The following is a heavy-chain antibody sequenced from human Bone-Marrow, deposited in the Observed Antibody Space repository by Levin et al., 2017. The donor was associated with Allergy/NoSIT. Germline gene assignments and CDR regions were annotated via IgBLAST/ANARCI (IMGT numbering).Heavy chain of an antibody. CDR1: GFTFDSYA. Sequence: PGASVKVSCAASGFTFDSYAMNWVRQAPGKGLELVSAITSRGDSTYHADSVKGRFTISRDNSKNTLYLEMNSLRAEDTALYYCAKGDYTNYGAGIDYWGQGTLVTVSS. D-gene: IGHD4-11*01. CDR3: AKGDYTNYGAGIDY. J-gene: IGHJ4*02. V-gene: IGHV3-23*01. CDR2: ITSRGDST.